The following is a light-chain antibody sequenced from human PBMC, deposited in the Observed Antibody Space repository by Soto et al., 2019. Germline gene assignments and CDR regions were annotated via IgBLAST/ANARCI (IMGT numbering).Light chain of an antibody. J-gene: IGKJ4*01. CDR1: QSLLGSDGKTY. Sequence: IVLTQSPLSLPVTPGEPASISCNSSQSLLGSDGKTYLSWYLQKPGHPPQLLTFEVSNNFSGVSARLSGSGSGTDFTLKTSRVEAEDVGVYYCMQSVQFPRTFGAGTKVDIK. CDR3: MQSVQFPRT. V-gene: IGKV2D-29*01. CDR2: EVS.